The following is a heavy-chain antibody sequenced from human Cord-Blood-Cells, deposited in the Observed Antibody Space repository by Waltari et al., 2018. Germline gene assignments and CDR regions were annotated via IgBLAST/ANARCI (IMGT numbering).Heavy chain of an antibody. CDR2: INHSGST. J-gene: IGHJ4*02. V-gene: IGHV4-34*01. Sequence: QVQLQQWGAGLLKPSETLSLTCAVYGGSFSGYYWSWIRQPPGKGLEWIGEINHSGSTNYNPSLKSRVTISVDTSKNQFSLKLSSVTAADTAVYYCAKGNYSGSYFDYWGQGTLVTVSS. CDR1: GGSFSGYY. CDR3: AKGNYSGSYFDY. D-gene: IGHD1-26*01.